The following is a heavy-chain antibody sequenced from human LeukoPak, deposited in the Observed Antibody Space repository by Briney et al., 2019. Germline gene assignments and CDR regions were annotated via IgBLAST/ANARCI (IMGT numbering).Heavy chain of an antibody. CDR2: IHPRDSDT. V-gene: IGHV5-51*01. CDR3: ARRYCSGSSCYLFDY. D-gene: IGHD2-15*01. Sequence: GESLRVSCKGSGYSFTNYWIGWVRQMPGKGLEWMGIIHPRDSDTRYSPSFQGQVTISADKSISTAYLQWSSLKASDTAMYYCARRYCSGSSCYLFDYWGQGTLVTVSS. CDR1: GYSFTNYW. J-gene: IGHJ4*02.